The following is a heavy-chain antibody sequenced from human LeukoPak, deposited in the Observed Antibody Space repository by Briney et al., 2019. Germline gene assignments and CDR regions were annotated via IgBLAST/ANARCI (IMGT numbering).Heavy chain of an antibody. J-gene: IGHJ4*02. V-gene: IGHV4-39*01. CDR3: ARQLPTAAADTRGYLDY. Sequence: SETLSPTCTVSGDSINPISSSTYYWGWIRQAPGKGLEWIGSLFYGDNAHYNPSLRSRATLSVDTSNNQFSLKLTSVTAEDAAVYFCARQLPTAAADTRGYLDYWGQGTVVTVSS. CDR2: LFYGDNA. CDR1: GDSINPISSSTYY. D-gene: IGHD6-25*01.